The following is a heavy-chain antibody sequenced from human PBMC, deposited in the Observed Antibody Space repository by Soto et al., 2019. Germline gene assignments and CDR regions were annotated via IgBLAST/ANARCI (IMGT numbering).Heavy chain of an antibody. CDR3: ARGRVAAAGNNNWFDP. V-gene: IGHV4-34*01. Sequence: QVQLQQWGAGLLKPSETLSLTCAVYGGSFSGYYWSWIRQPPGKGLEWIGEINHSGSTNYNPSLKSRVTISVDTSKNQFSLKLSSVTAADTAVYYCARGRVAAAGNNNWFDPWGQGTLVTVSS. J-gene: IGHJ5*02. CDR2: INHSGST. D-gene: IGHD6-13*01. CDR1: GGSFSGYY.